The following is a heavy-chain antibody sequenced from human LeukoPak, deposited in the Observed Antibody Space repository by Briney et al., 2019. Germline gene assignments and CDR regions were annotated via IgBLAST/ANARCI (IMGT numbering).Heavy chain of an antibody. CDR2: IYYSGST. J-gene: IGHJ5*02. CDR3: TRGRGWFDP. V-gene: IGHV4-59*01. D-gene: IGHD3-10*01. Sequence: PSETLSLTCTVSGGSISNYYWSWIRQPPGKGLEWIGYIYYSGSTNYNPSLKSRVTISIDTSKNKFSLNLSSVTAADTAVYYCTRGRGWFDPWGQGTLVTVSS. CDR1: GGSISNYY.